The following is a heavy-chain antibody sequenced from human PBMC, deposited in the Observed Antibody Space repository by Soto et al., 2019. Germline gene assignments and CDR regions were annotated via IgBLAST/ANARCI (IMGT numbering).Heavy chain of an antibody. CDR1: GGSISSSSYY. Sequence: PSETLSLTCTVSGGSISSSSYYWGWIRQPPGKGLEWIGSIYYSGSTYYNPSLKSRVTISVDTSKNQFSLKLSSVTAADTAVYYCARRKDSSSSRYYYYYYGMDVWGQGTTVTVSS. CDR3: ARRKDSSSSRYYYYYYGMDV. J-gene: IGHJ6*02. V-gene: IGHV4-39*01. D-gene: IGHD6-13*01. CDR2: IYYSGST.